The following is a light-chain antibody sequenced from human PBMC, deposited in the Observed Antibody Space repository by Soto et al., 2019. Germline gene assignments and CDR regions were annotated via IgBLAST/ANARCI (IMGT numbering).Light chain of an antibody. V-gene: IGLV1-51*01. J-gene: IGLJ2*01. CDR3: ATCNKSLTEL. Sequence: QSVLTQPPSVSAAPGQKVTISCSGGSSNIGSHYVSWYQQLPGKAPKILISDDDKPPAGIPDRLSGSKSGTSGTLGITGLQTGDEADYYCATCNKSLTELFGGGTKLTVL. CDR2: DDD. CDR1: SSNIGSHY.